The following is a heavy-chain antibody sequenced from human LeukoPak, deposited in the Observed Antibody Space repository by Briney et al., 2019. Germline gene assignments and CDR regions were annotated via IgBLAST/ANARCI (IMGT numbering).Heavy chain of an antibody. J-gene: IGHJ4*02. CDR1: GFTFSSYG. V-gene: IGHV3-30*18. CDR2: ISYDGSNK. D-gene: IGHD6-13*01. CDR3: AKDRDWASAVGTDFEY. Sequence: GRSLRLSCAASGFTFSSYGMHWVRQAPGKGLEWVAVISYDGSNKYYADSVKGRFTISRDNSKNTLYLQMNSLRAEDTAVYYCAKDRDWASAVGTDFEYWGQGTLVTVSS.